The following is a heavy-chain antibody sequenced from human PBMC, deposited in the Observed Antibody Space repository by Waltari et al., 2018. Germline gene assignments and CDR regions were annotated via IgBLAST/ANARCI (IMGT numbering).Heavy chain of an antibody. CDR3: ARGYCSGDSCSVYFDY. Sequence: QVQLQQWGAGLLKPSETLSLTCAVYCGSFSGYYWRGIRQPPGKGLEWIGEINHSGSTNYNPSLKSRVTISVDTSKNQFSLKVNSVTAADTAVYYCARGYCSGDSCSVYFDYWGQGTLVTVSS. CDR1: CGSFSGYY. CDR2: INHSGST. J-gene: IGHJ4*02. V-gene: IGHV4-34*02. D-gene: IGHD2-15*01.